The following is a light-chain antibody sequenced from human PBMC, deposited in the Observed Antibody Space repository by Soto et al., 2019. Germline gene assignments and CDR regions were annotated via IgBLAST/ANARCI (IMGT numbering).Light chain of an antibody. Sequence: QSVLTQPASVSGSPGQSIAISCTGTSSDVGGYSYVSWYQQQPGKAPKLVISDVSNRPSGVSDRFSGSKSGNTASLTISGLQTEDEADYYCSSYAGAYTLVFGTGTKVTVL. CDR3: SSYAGAYTLV. V-gene: IGLV2-14*01. J-gene: IGLJ1*01. CDR1: SSDVGGYSY. CDR2: DVS.